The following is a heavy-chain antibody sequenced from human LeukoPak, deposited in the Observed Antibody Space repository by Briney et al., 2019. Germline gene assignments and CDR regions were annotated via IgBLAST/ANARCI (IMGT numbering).Heavy chain of an antibody. CDR2: IYSGGRP. CDR1: GFTGSSNY. D-gene: IGHD3-16*01. J-gene: IGHJ6*02. CDR3: ARDPRRRRSDGMDV. V-gene: IGHV3-66*01. Sequence: GGYLTRYCAASGFTGSSNYMSWVRQAPGKGREGGSVIYSGGRPYYADSVKGRFTSPRDHPKTTLYFQRNSRRAENTAVYYCARDPRRRRSDGMDVWGQGTTVTVSS.